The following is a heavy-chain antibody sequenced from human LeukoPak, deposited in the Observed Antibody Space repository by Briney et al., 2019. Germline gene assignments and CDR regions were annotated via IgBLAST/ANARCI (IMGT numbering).Heavy chain of an antibody. CDR3: TKDHDGMHA. Sequence: GGSLRLSCAASGFTFSSNAMSWVRQAPGKGLEWVSVISDSGSRAYYADFVKGRFTVSRDNSKNTVLLQMNSLRVEDTAVYYCTKDHDGMHAWGQGTTVTVSS. CDR1: GFTFSSNA. J-gene: IGHJ6*02. CDR2: ISDSGSRA. V-gene: IGHV3-23*01.